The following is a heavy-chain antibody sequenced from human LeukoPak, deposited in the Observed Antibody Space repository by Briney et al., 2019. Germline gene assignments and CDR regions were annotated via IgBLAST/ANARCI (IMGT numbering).Heavy chain of an antibody. Sequence: PGGSLRLSCAASGFTFSSYAMSWVRQALGKGLEWVSAISGSGGSTYYADSVEGRFTISRDNSKNTLYLQMNSLRAEDTAVYYCAKDLHITIFGVVPDAFDIWGQGTMVTVSS. D-gene: IGHD3-3*01. J-gene: IGHJ3*02. CDR2: ISGSGGST. CDR3: AKDLHITIFGVVPDAFDI. V-gene: IGHV3-23*01. CDR1: GFTFSSYA.